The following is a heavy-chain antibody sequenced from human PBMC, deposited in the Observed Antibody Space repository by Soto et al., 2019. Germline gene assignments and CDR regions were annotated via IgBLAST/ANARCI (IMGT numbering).Heavy chain of an antibody. CDR1: GFTFDDYA. V-gene: IGHV3-9*01. CDR3: AKDKRSGYSYYYYMDV. CDR2: ISWNSGSI. D-gene: IGHD3-3*01. J-gene: IGHJ6*03. Sequence: GGSLRLSCAASGFTFDDYAMHWVRQAPGKGLEWVSGISWNSGSIGYADSVKGRFTISRDNAKNSLYLQMNSLRAEDTALYYCAKDKRSGYSYYYYMDVWGKGTTVTVSS.